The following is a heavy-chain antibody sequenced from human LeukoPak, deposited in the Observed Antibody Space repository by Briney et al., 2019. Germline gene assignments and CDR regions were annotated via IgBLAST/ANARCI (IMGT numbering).Heavy chain of an antibody. Sequence: GKSLRLSCAASGVTFSAYGMHWVRQAPGKGLEWLAVTSYDGGNKYYAASVKGRFTISRDNSNNTLDLQMNSLRVEDTAVYYCAKDSSSGSSYYFHGMDVWGQGTTVTVSS. J-gene: IGHJ6*02. D-gene: IGHD3-10*01. CDR1: GVTFSAYG. CDR2: TSYDGGNK. V-gene: IGHV3-30*18. CDR3: AKDSSSGSSYYFHGMDV.